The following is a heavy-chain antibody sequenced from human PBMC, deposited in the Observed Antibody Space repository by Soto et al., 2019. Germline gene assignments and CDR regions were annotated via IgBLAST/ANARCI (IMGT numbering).Heavy chain of an antibody. CDR1: GFTFSSYS. D-gene: IGHD3-22*01. Sequence: EVQLLESGGGLVQPGGSLRLSCAASGFTFSSYSMSWVRQAPGKGLEWVSAISGSGGSTYYADSVKGRFTISRDNSKNPLYLQMNSLRAEDTAVYYCAKEHDSSGYYLHYYYGMDVWGQGTAVTVSS. CDR3: AKEHDSSGYYLHYYYGMDV. CDR2: ISGSGGST. V-gene: IGHV3-23*01. J-gene: IGHJ6*02.